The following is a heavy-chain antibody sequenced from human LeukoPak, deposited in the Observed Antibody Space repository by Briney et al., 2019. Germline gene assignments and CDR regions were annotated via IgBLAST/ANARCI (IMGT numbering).Heavy chain of an antibody. D-gene: IGHD6-13*01. CDR2: IYYSGST. Sequence: SETLSLTCTVSGGSISSYYWSWIRQPPGKGLEWIGYIYYSGSTNYNPSLKSRVTISVDTSKNQFSLKLSSVTAADTAVYYCARDKGAAGTFDYWGQGTLVTVSS. J-gene: IGHJ4*02. CDR1: GGSISSYY. CDR3: ARDKGAAGTFDY. V-gene: IGHV4-59*01.